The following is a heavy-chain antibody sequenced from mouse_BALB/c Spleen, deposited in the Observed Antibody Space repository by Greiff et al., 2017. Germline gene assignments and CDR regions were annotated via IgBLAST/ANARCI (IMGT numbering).Heavy chain of an antibody. J-gene: IGHJ2*01. D-gene: IGHD1-1*01. CDR2: IYPGNSDT. V-gene: IGHV1-5*01. CDR3: TRSISYYYGTLFDY. Sequence: EVQLQQSGTVLARPGASVMMSCKASGYSFTSYWMHWVKQRPGQGLEWIGAIYPGNSDTSYNQKFKGKAKLTAVTSASTAYMELSSLTNEDSAVYYCTRSISYYYGTLFDYWGQGTTLTVSS. CDR1: GYSFTSYW.